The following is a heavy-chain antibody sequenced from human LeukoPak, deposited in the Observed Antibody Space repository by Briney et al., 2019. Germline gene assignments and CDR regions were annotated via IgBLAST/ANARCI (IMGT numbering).Heavy chain of an antibody. J-gene: IGHJ6*03. D-gene: IGHD3-16*02. V-gene: IGHV3-21*01. CDR1: GFTFSTST. CDR3: ARDSYDYVWGSYRFEYYYMDV. Sequence: GGSLRLSCAASGFTFSTSTLNWVRQAPGKGLEWVSSISSGSSYIYYADSLKGRFTVSRDNAKNSLYLQMNSLRAEDTAVYYCARDSYDYVWGSYRFEYYYMDVWGKGTTVTVSS. CDR2: ISSGSSYI.